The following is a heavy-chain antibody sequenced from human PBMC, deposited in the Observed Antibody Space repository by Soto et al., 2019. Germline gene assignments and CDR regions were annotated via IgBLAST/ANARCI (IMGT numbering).Heavy chain of an antibody. J-gene: IGHJ4*02. D-gene: IGHD3-22*01. CDR1: GGTFSSYT. Sequence: SVKVSCKASGGTFSSYTFSWVRQAPGQGLEWMGRIIPILGISNYAQKFQGRVTMTRDTSTSTVYMELSSLRSEDTAVYYCARGLIYDSSGYYFDYWGQGTLVTVSS. CDR3: ARGLIYDSSGYYFDY. V-gene: IGHV1-69*02. CDR2: IIPILGIS.